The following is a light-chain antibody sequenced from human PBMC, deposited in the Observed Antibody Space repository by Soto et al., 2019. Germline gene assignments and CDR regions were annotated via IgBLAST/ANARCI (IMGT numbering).Light chain of an antibody. Sequence: QSARTQPASVSGSPGQSITISCTGTSSDVGGYDYVSWYQQHPGKAPKLMIYEVSNRPSGVSNRFSGSKSGNTASLTISGLQAEDEANYYCSSYTSISLWVFGGGTQLTVL. CDR3: SSYTSISLWV. CDR1: SSDVGGYDY. CDR2: EVS. V-gene: IGLV2-14*01. J-gene: IGLJ3*02.